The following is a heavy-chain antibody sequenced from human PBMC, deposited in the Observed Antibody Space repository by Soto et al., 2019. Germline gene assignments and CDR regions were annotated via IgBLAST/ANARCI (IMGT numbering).Heavy chain of an antibody. V-gene: IGHV1-2*02. CDR3: ARDGITIFEGFDY. Sequence: ASVKVSCKASGYTFTGYYMHWVRQAPGQGLEWMGWINPNSGGTNYAQKFQGRVTMTRDTSISTAYMELSRLRSDDTAVYYCARDGITIFEGFDYWGQGTLVTVSS. D-gene: IGHD3-3*01. CDR2: INPNSGGT. CDR1: GYTFTGYY. J-gene: IGHJ4*02.